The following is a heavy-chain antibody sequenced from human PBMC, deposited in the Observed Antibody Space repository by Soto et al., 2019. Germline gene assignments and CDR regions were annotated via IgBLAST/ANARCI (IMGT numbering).Heavy chain of an antibody. CDR3: ARLYSYGLYGMDV. J-gene: IGHJ6*02. Sequence: SGGSLRLSCVASGFTFSDHYMSWIRQIPGKGLEWVSYTYNSDSTTYYADSVKGRFTISRDKAKNSGYLQMNSLRAEDTAVCYCARLYSYGLYGMDVWGQGTTVTVSS. CDR2: TYNSDSTT. D-gene: IGHD5-18*01. V-gene: IGHV3-11*01. CDR1: GFTFSDHY.